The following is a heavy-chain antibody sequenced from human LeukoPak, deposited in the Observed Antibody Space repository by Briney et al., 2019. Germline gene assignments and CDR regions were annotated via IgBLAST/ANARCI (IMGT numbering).Heavy chain of an antibody. J-gene: IGHJ4*02. D-gene: IGHD3-3*01. CDR2: IIPIFGTA. CDR1: GGTFSRYA. CDR3: ARDPIFGVVTPDY. Sequence: SVKVSCKASGGTFSRYAISWVRQAAGQGLEWMGRIIPIFGTANYAQKFQGRVTITADKSTSTAYMELSSLRSEDTAVYYCARDPIFGVVTPDYWGQGTLVTVSS. V-gene: IGHV1-69*06.